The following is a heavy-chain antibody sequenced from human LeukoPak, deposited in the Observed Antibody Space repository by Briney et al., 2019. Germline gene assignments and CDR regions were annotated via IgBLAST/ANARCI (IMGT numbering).Heavy chain of an antibody. CDR1: GYTFSSYV. CDR2: ISAYNGNT. Sequence: ASVKVSCKASGYTFSSYVISWVRQAPGQGLEWMGWISAYNGNTNYAQKLQGRVTMTTDTSTSTAYMELRSLRSDDTAVYYCAREGPLGGRHADYEYYYYYGMDVRGQGTTVTVSS. V-gene: IGHV1-18*01. CDR3: AREGPLGGRHADYEYYYYYGMDV. J-gene: IGHJ6*02. D-gene: IGHD4/OR15-4a*01.